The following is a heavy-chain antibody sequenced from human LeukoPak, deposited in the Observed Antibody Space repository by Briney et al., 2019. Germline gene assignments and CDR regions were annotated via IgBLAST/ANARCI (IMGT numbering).Heavy chain of an antibody. Sequence: ASVKVSCKASGYTFTGYYMHWVRQAPGLGLEWMGRINPNSGGTNYAQKLQGRVTMTTDTSTSTAYMELRSLRSDDTAVYYCARTEAPRAYYDFWSGYYTSDYWGQGTLVTVSS. CDR2: INPNSGGT. J-gene: IGHJ4*02. CDR1: GYTFTGYY. V-gene: IGHV1-2*06. D-gene: IGHD3-3*01. CDR3: ARTEAPRAYYDFWSGYYTSDY.